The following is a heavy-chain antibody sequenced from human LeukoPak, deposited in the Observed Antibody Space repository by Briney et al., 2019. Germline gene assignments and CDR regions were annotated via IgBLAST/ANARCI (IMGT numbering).Heavy chain of an antibody. CDR2: IKQDGSEK. Sequence: PGGSLRLSCAASGFTFSRYWMNWVRQAPGKGLEWVANIKQDGSEKYYVDSVKGRFTISRDNSKNTLYLQMNSLRAEDTAVYYCASGEWPQDYWGQGTLVTVSS. CDR3: ASGEWPQDY. J-gene: IGHJ4*02. CDR1: GFTFSRYW. D-gene: IGHD3-10*01. V-gene: IGHV3-7*05.